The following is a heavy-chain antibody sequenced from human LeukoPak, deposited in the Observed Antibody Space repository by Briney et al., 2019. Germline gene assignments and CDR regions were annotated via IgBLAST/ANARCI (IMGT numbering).Heavy chain of an antibody. V-gene: IGHV3-48*03. CDR3: ARAMLVGATTFDY. Sequence: TGGSLRLSCAASGFTFSSYEMNWVRQAPGKGLEWVSYISGSGSNIYYADYVKGRFTISRDNAKNSLYLQMNSLRAEDTAVYHCARAMLVGATTFDYWGQGTLATVSS. CDR1: GFTFSSYE. D-gene: IGHD1-26*01. J-gene: IGHJ4*02. CDR2: ISGSGSNI.